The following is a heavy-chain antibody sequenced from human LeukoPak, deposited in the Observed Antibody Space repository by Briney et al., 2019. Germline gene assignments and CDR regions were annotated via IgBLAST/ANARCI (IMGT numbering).Heavy chain of an antibody. D-gene: IGHD3-22*01. CDR2: ISYDGSNK. J-gene: IGHJ4*02. CDR1: GFTFSSYA. V-gene: IGHV3-30-3*01. CDR3: ASPPYSYYYDSSGYYGGFDY. Sequence: PGGSLRLSCAASGFTFSSYAMHWVRQAPGKGLEWVAVISYDGSNKYYADSVKGRFTISRDNSKNTLYLQMNSLRAEDTAVYYCASPPYSYYYDSSGYYGGFDYWGQGTLVTVSS.